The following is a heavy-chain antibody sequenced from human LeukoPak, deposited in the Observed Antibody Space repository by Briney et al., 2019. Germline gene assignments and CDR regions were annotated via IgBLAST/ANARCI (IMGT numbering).Heavy chain of an antibody. J-gene: IGHJ4*02. Sequence: GGSLRLSCAASGFTFSSFAMSWVRQAPGKGLEWVSGISGSGASTYYAGSVKGRFTISRDNSQNTLYPQMNSLRAEDTAIYYCAKARAGDITAAFNYWGQGTLVTVSS. D-gene: IGHD6-13*01. CDR1: GFTFSSFA. V-gene: IGHV3-23*01. CDR2: ISGSGAST. CDR3: AKARAGDITAAFNY.